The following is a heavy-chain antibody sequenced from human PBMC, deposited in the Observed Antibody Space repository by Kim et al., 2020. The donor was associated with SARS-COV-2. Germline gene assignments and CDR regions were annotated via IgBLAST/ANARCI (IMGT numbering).Heavy chain of an antibody. Sequence: GGSLRLSCAASGFTFSSYGMHWVRQAPGKGLEWVAVIWYDGSNKYYADSVKGRFTISRDNSKNTLYLQMNSLRAEDTAVYYCARDISELIRLGFYGMDVWGQGTTVTVSS. D-gene: IGHD1-1*01. CDR2: IWYDGSNK. J-gene: IGHJ6*02. CDR1: GFTFSSYG. V-gene: IGHV3-33*01. CDR3: ARDISELIRLGFYGMDV.